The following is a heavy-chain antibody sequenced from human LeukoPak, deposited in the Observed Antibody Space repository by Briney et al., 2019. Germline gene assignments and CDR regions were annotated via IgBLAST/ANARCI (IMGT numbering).Heavy chain of an antibody. CDR3: AKDGTRYSTYYFDY. D-gene: IGHD1-1*01. CDR1: GFTFSSSA. CDR2: TSGGGGST. Sequence: GGYLRLSCAASGFTFSSSAMTWVRQAPGKGLEWVSATSGGGGSTHYADSVKGRFTISRDNSKNTLYLQMNSLRAEDTAVYYCAKDGTRYSTYYFDYWGQGTQVTVSS. V-gene: IGHV3-23*01. J-gene: IGHJ4*02.